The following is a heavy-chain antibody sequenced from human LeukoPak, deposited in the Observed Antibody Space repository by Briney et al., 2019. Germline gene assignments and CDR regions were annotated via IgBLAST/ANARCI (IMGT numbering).Heavy chain of an antibody. J-gene: IGHJ4*02. D-gene: IGHD6-19*01. CDR2: INTNTGNP. CDR3: ARETSSGWNRDY. V-gene: IGHV7-4-1*02. Sequence: ASVKVSCKASGYTFTSYGISWVRQAPGQGLEWMGWINTNTGNPTYAQGFTGFTGRFVFSLDTSVSTAYLQISSLKAEDTAVYYCARETSSGWNRDYWGQGTLVTVSS. CDR1: GYTFTSYG.